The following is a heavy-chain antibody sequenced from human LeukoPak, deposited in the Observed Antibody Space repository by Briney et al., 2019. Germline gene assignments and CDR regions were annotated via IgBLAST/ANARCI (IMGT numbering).Heavy chain of an antibody. V-gene: IGHV3-7*01. CDR3: ARGGLMMDV. CDR2: IRGGGSEK. J-gene: IGHJ6*04. D-gene: IGHD2-8*01. Sequence: GGSLRLSCAASGFTFTTYWMTWVRQAPGKGLEWVANIRGGGSEKDYVDSVKGRFTISRDNARSSLYLQMNSLRAEDTAVYYCARGGLMMDVWGKGTTVTVSS. CDR1: GFTFTTYW.